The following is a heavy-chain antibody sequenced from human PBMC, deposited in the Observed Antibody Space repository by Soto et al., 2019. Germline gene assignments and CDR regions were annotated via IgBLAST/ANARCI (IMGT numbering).Heavy chain of an antibody. V-gene: IGHV3-48*01. CDR2: ISSSSSAI. Sequence: GSLRLSCAASGFTFSSYSMNWVRQAPGKGLEWVSYISSSSSAIYYADSVKGRFTISRDNAKNSLYLQMNSLRAEDTAVYYCASVPFRAPYYYYYMDVWGKGTTVTVSS. CDR3: ASVPFRAPYYYYYMDV. J-gene: IGHJ6*03. CDR1: GFTFSSYS.